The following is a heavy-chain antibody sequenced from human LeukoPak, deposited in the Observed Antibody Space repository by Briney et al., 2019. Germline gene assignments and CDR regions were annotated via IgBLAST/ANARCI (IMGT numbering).Heavy chain of an antibody. J-gene: IGHJ4*02. CDR1: TFTVSTNY. CDR3: VPLTDGSVDQ. Sequence: GGSLRLSCAASTFTVSTNYMTWVRQAPGKGLEWVSMIYSGGSPYYADSVKGRFTISRDNSKNTLYLQMNSLRVEDTAVYYCVPLTDGSVDQWGQGTLVTVSS. D-gene: IGHD3-10*01. V-gene: IGHV3-66*01. CDR2: IYSGGSP.